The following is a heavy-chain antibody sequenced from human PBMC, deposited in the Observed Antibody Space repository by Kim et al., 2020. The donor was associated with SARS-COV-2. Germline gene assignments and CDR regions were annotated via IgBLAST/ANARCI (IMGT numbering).Heavy chain of an antibody. J-gene: IGHJ6*02. V-gene: IGHV3-53*04. CDR3: AREEQQGGYTSGYGMDV. D-gene: IGHD6-19*01. Sequence: GGSLRLSCAASGFTVGSNYISWVRQAPGKGLEWVSVIYSGNNTYYADSVRGRFTISSHNSKNTLYLQMNSLRAEDTAVYYCAREEQQGGYTSGYGMDVWGQGTTVTVSS. CDR2: IYSGNNT. CDR1: GFTVGSNY.